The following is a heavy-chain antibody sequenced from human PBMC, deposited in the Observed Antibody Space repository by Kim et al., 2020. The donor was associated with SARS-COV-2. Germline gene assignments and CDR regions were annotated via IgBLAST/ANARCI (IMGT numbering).Heavy chain of an antibody. J-gene: IGHJ4*02. V-gene: IGHV1-46*01. CDR2: INPSCGST. CDR1: GYTFTSYY. CDR3: ASDLFVPGYYGSGSYDGDY. Sequence: ASVKVSCKASGYTFTSYYMHWVRQAPGQGLEWMGIINPSCGSTSYAQKFQGRVTMTRDTSTSTVYMELSSLRSEDTAVYYCASDLFVPGYYGSGSYDGDYWGQGTLVTVSS. D-gene: IGHD3-10*01.